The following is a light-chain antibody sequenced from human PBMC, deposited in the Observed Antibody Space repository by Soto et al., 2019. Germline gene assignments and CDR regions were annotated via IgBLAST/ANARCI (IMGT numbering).Light chain of an antibody. Sequence: QSVLTQPPSASGTPGQRVTISCSGSSSNIGSNTVNWYQQLPGTAPKLLIYSNNQRPSGVPDRFSGSKSGTSASLAIGGLQSEDGADYSCAAWDDSLNGPHVVFGGGTKVTVL. J-gene: IGLJ2*01. CDR3: AAWDDSLNGPHVV. CDR2: SNN. CDR1: SSNIGSNT. V-gene: IGLV1-44*01.